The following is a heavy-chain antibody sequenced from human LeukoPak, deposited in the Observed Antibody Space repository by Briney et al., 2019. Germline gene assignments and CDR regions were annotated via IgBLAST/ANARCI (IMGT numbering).Heavy chain of an antibody. D-gene: IGHD1-26*01. CDR3: ATNGWGSGSYPDY. Sequence: ASVKVSCKVSGYTFTELSMHWVRQAPGKGLEWMGRFDPEDGETIYAQKFQGRVTMTEDTSTDTAYMELSSLRSEDTAVYYCATNGWGSGSYPDYWGQGTLVTVSS. J-gene: IGHJ4*02. CDR1: GYTFTELS. V-gene: IGHV1-24*01. CDR2: FDPEDGET.